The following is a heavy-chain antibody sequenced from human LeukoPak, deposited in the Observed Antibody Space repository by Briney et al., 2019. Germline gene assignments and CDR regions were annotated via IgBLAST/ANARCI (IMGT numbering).Heavy chain of an antibody. J-gene: IGHJ5*02. V-gene: IGHV4-59*01. CDR3: ARVAAAENWFDP. CDR1: GGSISSYY. D-gene: IGHD6-13*01. Sequence: PSETLSLTCTVSGGSISSYYWSWIRQPPGKGLEWIGYIYYSGSTNYNPSLKSRVTISVDTSKNQFSLKLSSVTAADTAVYYCARVAAAENWFDPWGQGALVTVSS. CDR2: IYYSGST.